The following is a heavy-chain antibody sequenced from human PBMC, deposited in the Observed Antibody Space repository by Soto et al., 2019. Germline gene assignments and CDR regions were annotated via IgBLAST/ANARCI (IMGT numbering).Heavy chain of an antibody. V-gene: IGHV3-33*01. D-gene: IGHD3-10*01. CDR2: IWYDGSNK. J-gene: IGHJ4*02. CDR3: ARAIGGFGESVDY. CDR1: GFTFSSYG. Sequence: QVQLVESGGGVVQPGRSLRLSCAASGFTFSSYGMHWVRQAPGEGLEWVAVIWYDGSNKYYADSVKGRFTISRDNSKNTLYLQMNSLRAEDTAVYYCARAIGGFGESVDYWGQGTLVTVSS.